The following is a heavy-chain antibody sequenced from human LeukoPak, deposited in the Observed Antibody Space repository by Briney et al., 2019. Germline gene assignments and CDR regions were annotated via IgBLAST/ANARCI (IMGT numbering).Heavy chain of an antibody. CDR1: GFTFSSYW. Sequence: GGSLRLSCAASGFTFSSYWMSWVRQAPGKGLEWVANIKQDGSEKYYVDSVKGRFTISRDNAKNSLYLQMNSLRAEDTAVYYCAKDYYDNSGFPYYFDYWGQGTLVTVSS. J-gene: IGHJ4*02. CDR3: AKDYYDNSGFPYYFDY. D-gene: IGHD3-22*01. CDR2: IKQDGSEK. V-gene: IGHV3-7*04.